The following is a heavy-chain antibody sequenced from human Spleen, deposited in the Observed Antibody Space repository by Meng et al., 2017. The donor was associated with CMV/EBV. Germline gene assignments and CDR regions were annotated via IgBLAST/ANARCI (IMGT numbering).Heavy chain of an antibody. CDR1: SSSL. D-gene: IGHD2-21*02. V-gene: IGHV4-4*02. CDR2: IYHSGST. Sequence: SSSLWTWVRPVTEKGLEWIGEIYHSGSTNYNTSHKGRVTISVDKFENQFSLKLGSVTAADTAVYYCARIERRRILKYCGSDCSTTDYWGQGTLVTVSS. J-gene: IGHJ4*02. CDR3: ARIERRRILKYCGSDCSTTDY.